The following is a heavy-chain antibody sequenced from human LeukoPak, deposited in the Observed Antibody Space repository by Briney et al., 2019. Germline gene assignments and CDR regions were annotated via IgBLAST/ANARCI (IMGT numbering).Heavy chain of an antibody. CDR1: AFTFNTYW. D-gene: IGHD1-26*01. Sequence: GGSLRLSCAASAFTFNTYWMHWVRQVPGRGLEWVSRINGDESSTNYADSVKGRFTISRDNAKDTLYLHMNSLTAEDTAVYYCARGAKWAYYFDYWGQGTLVPVSS. J-gene: IGHJ4*02. V-gene: IGHV3-74*01. CDR2: INGDESST. CDR3: ARGAKWAYYFDY.